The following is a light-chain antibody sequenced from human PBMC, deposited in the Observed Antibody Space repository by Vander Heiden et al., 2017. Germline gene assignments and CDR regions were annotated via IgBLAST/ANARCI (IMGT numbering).Light chain of an antibody. CDR3: QQTYGPPRT. J-gene: IGKJ1*01. CDR2: ATS. Sequence: DIHMTQSPSSLSASLGDRINITCRSSETIFNYINWYQQEPGRAPKLLIYATSNLQSGVPSRFTGSGSGTDFTLTIGSLQREDFATYFCQQTYGPPRTFGQGTKVEI. V-gene: IGKV1-39*01. CDR1: ETIFNY.